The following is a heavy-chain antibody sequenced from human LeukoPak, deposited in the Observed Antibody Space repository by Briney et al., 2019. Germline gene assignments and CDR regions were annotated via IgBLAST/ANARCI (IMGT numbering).Heavy chain of an antibody. J-gene: IGHJ6*03. V-gene: IGHV3-48*03. Sequence: PGGPLRLSCAASGFRFSSYEMNWVRQAPGKGLEWVSHISSSGSIIFYADSVKGRFTVSRDNAKNSLYLQMNSLRAEDTSVYYCAGRLSSDYYYMDVWGKGTTVTVSS. CDR1: GFRFSSYE. CDR2: ISSSGSII. CDR3: AGRLSSDYYYMDV.